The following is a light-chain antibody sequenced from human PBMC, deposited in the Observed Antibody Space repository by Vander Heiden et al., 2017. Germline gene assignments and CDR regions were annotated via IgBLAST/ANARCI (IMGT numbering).Light chain of an antibody. J-gene: IGLJ3*02. CDR3: QVWDRYSDQWV. CDR1: KIRSKS. V-gene: IGLV3-21*02. CDR2: DDS. Sequence: SYVLTQAPSVSVAPGQTASIACGGNKIRSKSVHWYQQRPGHAPVVVISDDSDRPSGIPERFSGSNSGNTATLTISRVEVGDEADYYCQVWDRYSDQWVFGGGTKLTVL.